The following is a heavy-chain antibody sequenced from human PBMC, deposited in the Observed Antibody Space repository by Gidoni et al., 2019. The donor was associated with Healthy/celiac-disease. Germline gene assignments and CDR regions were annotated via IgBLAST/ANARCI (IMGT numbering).Heavy chain of an antibody. V-gene: IGHV1-69*01. CDR3: ARGPLGYCSGGSCSQDYYYYGMDV. CDR2: IIPIFGTA. Sequence: QVQLVQSGAEVKKPGSSVKVSCKASGGTFSSYAISWVRQAPGQGLEWMGGIIPIFGTANYAQKFHGRVTITADESTSTAYMELSSLRSEDTAVYYCARGPLGYCSGGSCSQDYYYYGMDVWGQGTTVTVSS. D-gene: IGHD2-15*01. CDR1: GGTFSSYA. J-gene: IGHJ6*02.